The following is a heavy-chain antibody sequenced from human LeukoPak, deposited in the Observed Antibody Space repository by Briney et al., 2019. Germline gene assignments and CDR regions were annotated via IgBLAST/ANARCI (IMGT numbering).Heavy chain of an antibody. Sequence: PGGSLRLSCEASGFIFSSFGMHWVRQAPGKGLEWVGVIFHDGSQKFYGDSVKGRFTISRDNSRKTVFLEMTSLTVEDTARYHCVRYDEGFDFWGQGTLVTVSS. CDR3: VRYDEGFDF. CDR2: IFHDGSQK. D-gene: IGHD1-1*01. V-gene: IGHV3-33*03. J-gene: IGHJ4*02. CDR1: GFIFSSFG.